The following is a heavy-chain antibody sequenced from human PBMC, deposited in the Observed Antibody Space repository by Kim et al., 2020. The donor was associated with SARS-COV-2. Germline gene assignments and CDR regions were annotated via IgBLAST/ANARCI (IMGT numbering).Heavy chain of an antibody. Sequence: YNPSLKSRVTISLDTSKNQFFLSLSSVTAADTADFYCVRHMEARTYYFDSWGQGTLVTVSS. CDR3: VRHMEARTYYFDS. J-gene: IGHJ4*02. V-gene: IGHV4-39*01. D-gene: IGHD2-8*01.